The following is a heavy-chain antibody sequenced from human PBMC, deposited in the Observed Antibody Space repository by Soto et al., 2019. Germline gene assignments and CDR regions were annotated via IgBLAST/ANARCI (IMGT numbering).Heavy chain of an antibody. CDR2: IIPIFGTA. V-gene: IGHV1-69*13. Sequence: SVKVSCKASGGTFSSYAISWVRQAPGQGLEWMGGIIPIFGTANYAQKFQGRVTITADESTSTAYMELSSLRSEDTAVYYCARDLYYYGSGSYYSAPGMDVWGQGTTVTVSS. CDR1: GGTFSSYA. D-gene: IGHD3-10*01. J-gene: IGHJ6*02. CDR3: ARDLYYYGSGSYYSAPGMDV.